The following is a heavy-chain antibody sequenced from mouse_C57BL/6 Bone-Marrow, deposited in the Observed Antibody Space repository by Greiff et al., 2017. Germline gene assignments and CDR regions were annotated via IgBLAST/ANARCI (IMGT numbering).Heavy chain of an antibody. CDR1: GFTFSDYY. V-gene: IGHV5-12*01. J-gene: IGHJ2*01. CDR3: ARGGIYYDYGDFDY. D-gene: IGHD2-4*01. CDR2: ISNGGGST. Sequence: EVKLVESGGGLVQPGGSLKLSCAASGFTFSDYYMYWVRQTPEKRLEWVAYISNGGGSTYYPDTVKGRFTISRDTAKNTLYLQMSRLKSEDTAMYYCARGGIYYDYGDFDYWGQGTTLTVSS.